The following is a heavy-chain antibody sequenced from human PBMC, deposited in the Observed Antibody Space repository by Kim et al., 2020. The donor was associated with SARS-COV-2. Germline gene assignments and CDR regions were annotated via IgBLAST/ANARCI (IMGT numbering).Heavy chain of an antibody. Sequence: GGSLRLSCAASGFTFSSYAMSWVRQAPGKGLEWVSAISGSGGSTYYADSVKGRFTISRDNSKNTLYLQMNSLRAEDTAVYYCAKGKDTAMGYYYYGMDVWGQGTTVTVSS. J-gene: IGHJ6*02. CDR3: AKGKDTAMGYYYYGMDV. D-gene: IGHD5-18*01. CDR1: GFTFSSYA. CDR2: ISGSGGST. V-gene: IGHV3-23*01.